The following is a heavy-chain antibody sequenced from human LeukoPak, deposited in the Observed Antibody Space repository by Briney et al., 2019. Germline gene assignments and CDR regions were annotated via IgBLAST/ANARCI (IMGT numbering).Heavy chain of an antibody. Sequence: PGGSLRLSCAASGFTFDDYGMSWVRQAPGKGLEWVSGINWNGGSTGYADSVKGRFTISRDNAKNSLYLQMNSLRAEDTALYHCARGRRGSFTDAFDIWGQGTMVTVSS. CDR2: INWNGGST. J-gene: IGHJ3*02. CDR1: GFTFDDYG. D-gene: IGHD3-10*01. CDR3: ARGRRGSFTDAFDI. V-gene: IGHV3-20*01.